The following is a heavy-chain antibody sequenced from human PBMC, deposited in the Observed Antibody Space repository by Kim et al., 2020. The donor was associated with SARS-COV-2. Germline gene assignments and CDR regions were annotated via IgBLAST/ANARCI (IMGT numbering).Heavy chain of an antibody. D-gene: IGHD3-16*02. Sequence: YYADSVKGRFTISRDNSKNTLYLQMNSLRAEDTAVYYCAGELSPLGAFDIWGQGTMVTVSS. CDR3: AGELSPLGAFDI. J-gene: IGHJ3*02. V-gene: IGHV3-53*03.